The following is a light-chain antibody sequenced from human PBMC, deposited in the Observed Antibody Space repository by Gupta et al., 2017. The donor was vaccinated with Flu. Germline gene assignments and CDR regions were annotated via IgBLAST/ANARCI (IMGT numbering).Light chain of an antibody. CDR3: QQYGSSPRT. V-gene: IGKV3-20*01. J-gene: IGKJ1*01. CDR1: QSVSSSN. CDR2: GAS. Sequence: GTLSLSPGERATLSSRASQSVSSSNLAWYQQKPGQAPRLLIYGASSRATGIPDRFSGSGSGTDFTLTISRLEPEDFAVYYCQQYGSSPRTFGQGTKVEIQ.